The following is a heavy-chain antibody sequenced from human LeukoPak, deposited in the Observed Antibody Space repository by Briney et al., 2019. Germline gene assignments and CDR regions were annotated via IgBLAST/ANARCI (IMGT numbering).Heavy chain of an antibody. J-gene: IGHJ4*02. Sequence: ASVMVSFKASGYTFNGYYMHWVRQAPGQGLEWMGRINPNSGGTNYAQQFQGRVTMTRDTSISTAYMELSRLRSDDTAVYYCARDPRIAVAGKYFDYWGQGTLVTVSS. CDR2: INPNSGGT. V-gene: IGHV1-2*06. CDR1: GYTFNGYY. D-gene: IGHD6-19*01. CDR3: ARDPRIAVAGKYFDY.